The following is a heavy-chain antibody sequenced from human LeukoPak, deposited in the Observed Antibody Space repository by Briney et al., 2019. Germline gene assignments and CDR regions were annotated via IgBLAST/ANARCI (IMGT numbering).Heavy chain of an antibody. CDR2: IYYSGST. CDR3: AGWGYGGLYYFDY. Sequence: PSETLSLTCTVSGGSISSYYWSWIRQPPGKGLEWIGYIYYSGSTNYNPSLKSRVTISVDTSKNQFSLKLSSVTAADTAVYYCAGWGYGGLYYFDYWGQGTLVTVSS. J-gene: IGHJ4*02. CDR1: GGSISSYY. D-gene: IGHD4-23*01. V-gene: IGHV4-59*12.